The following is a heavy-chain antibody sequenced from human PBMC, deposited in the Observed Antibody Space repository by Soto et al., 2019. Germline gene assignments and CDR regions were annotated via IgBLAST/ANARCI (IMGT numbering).Heavy chain of an antibody. CDR1: GGTFSSYA. Sequence: SVKVSCKASGGTFSSYAISWVRQAPGQGLEWMGGVIPIFGTANYAQKFQGRATITADESTSTAYMELSSLRSEDTAVYYCARVSSSWTGVRNQPLDYWGQGTLVTVSS. CDR2: VIPIFGTA. V-gene: IGHV1-69*13. CDR3: ARVSSSWTGVRNQPLDY. J-gene: IGHJ4*02. D-gene: IGHD6-13*01.